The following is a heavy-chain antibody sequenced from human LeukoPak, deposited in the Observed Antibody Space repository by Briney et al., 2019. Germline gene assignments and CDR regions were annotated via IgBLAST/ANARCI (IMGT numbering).Heavy chain of an antibody. CDR3: ATSLTTVTHYYYYMDV. CDR2: INHSGNT. CDR1: GFTFSSYG. J-gene: IGHJ6*03. D-gene: IGHD4-11*01. Sequence: PGGSLRLSCAASGFTFSSYGMSWIRQSPGKGLEWIGEINHSGNTNYNPSLKSRVTISVDTSKNQFSLKLSSVTAADTAVYYCATSLTTVTHYYYYMDVWGKGTTVTISS. V-gene: IGHV4-34*08.